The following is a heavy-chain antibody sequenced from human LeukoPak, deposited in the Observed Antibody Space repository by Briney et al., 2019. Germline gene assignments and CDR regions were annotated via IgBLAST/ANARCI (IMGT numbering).Heavy chain of an antibody. Sequence: GGSLILSCAASGFTFGSYTMNWVRQAPGKGLEWVSSISSRSSYIQYADSVKGRFTISRDNAKNSLHLQMNSLRAEDTAVYYCAGDSGTGTAGYMDVWGKGTTVTVSS. J-gene: IGHJ6*03. D-gene: IGHD1-7*01. CDR2: ISSRSSYI. V-gene: IGHV3-21*01. CDR1: GFTFGSYT. CDR3: AGDSGTGTAGYMDV.